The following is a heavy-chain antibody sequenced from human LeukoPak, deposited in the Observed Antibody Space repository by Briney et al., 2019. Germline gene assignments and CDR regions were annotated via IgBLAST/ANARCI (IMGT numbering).Heavy chain of an antibody. V-gene: IGHV3-15*01. D-gene: IGHD2-2*01. Sequence: GGSLRLSCAASGFTFSNAWMSWVRQAPGKGLEWVGRIKSKTDGGTTDYAAPVKGRFTISRDDSKNTLYLQTNSLKTEDTAVYYCTTDPVPAAAMVYYWGQGTLVTVSS. CDR1: GFTFSNAW. CDR3: TTDPVPAAAMVYY. J-gene: IGHJ4*02. CDR2: IKSKTDGGTT.